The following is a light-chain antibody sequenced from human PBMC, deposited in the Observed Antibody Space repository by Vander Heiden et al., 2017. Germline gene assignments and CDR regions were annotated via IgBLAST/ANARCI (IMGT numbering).Light chain of an antibody. Sequence: EIMMTQSPATLSVSPGVSATVDSMASQSVSSNCTRYQQNPCQAPRLLIHGASTRDTGIPARCSGSGSGRELTLTNCSLQSDDLEVYYCQQYNNWPPWTFGQGTKVEIK. CDR1: QSVSSN. V-gene: IGKV3-15*01. CDR2: GAS. CDR3: QQYNNWPPWT. J-gene: IGKJ1*01.